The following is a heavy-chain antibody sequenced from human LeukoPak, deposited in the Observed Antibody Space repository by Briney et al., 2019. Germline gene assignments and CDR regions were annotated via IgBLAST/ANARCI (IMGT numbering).Heavy chain of an antibody. D-gene: IGHD5-12*01. CDR2: INAGNGNT. J-gene: IGHJ6*02. CDR3: ARSGPYSGYAYVDYYYYGMDV. CDR1: GYTFTSYA. Sequence: ASVKVSCKASGYTFTSYAMHWVRQAPGQRLEWMGWINAGNGNTKYSQKFQGRVTITRDTSASTAYMELSSLRSEDTAVYYCARSGPYSGYAYVDYYYYGMDVWGQGTTVTVSS. V-gene: IGHV1-3*01.